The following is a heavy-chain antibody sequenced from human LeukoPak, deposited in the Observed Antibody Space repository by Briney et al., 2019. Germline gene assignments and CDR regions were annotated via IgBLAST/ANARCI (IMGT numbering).Heavy chain of an antibody. V-gene: IGHV3-64*01. CDR1: GFTFGSYA. CDR2: ISSNGGST. CDR3: ARAYYYDSSGYSYDY. J-gene: IGHJ4*02. Sequence: GGSLRLSCAASGFTFGSYAMHWVRQAPGNGLEYVSAISSNGGSTYYAKSVKGRFTISRDNSKNTLYLQMGSLRAEDMAVYYCARAYYYDSSGYSYDYWGQGTLVTVSS. D-gene: IGHD3-22*01.